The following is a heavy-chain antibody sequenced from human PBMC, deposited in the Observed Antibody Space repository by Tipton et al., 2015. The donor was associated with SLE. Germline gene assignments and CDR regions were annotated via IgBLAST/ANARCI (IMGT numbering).Heavy chain of an antibody. D-gene: IGHD7-27*01. Sequence: TLSLTCTVSGGSISSSSYYWGWIRQPPGKGLEWIGRIYTSGSTNYNPSLKSRVTISVDTSKNQFSLKLSSVTAADTAVYYCARGTGDIDYWGQGTLVTVSS. V-gene: IGHV4-61*02. J-gene: IGHJ4*02. CDR3: ARGTGDIDY. CDR2: IYTSGST. CDR1: GGSISSSSYY.